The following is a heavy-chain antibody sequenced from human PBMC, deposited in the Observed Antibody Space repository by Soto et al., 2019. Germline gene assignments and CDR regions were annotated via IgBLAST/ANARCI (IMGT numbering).Heavy chain of an antibody. V-gene: IGHV4-30-4*01. CDR2: IYYSGST. CDR3: ARDRNYYGSGSAIDY. D-gene: IGHD3-10*01. Sequence: PSETLSLTCTVSGGSISSGDYYWSWIRQPPGKGLEWIGYIYYSGSTYYNPSLKSRVTISVDTSKNQFSLKLSSVTAADTAVYYCARDRNYYGSGSAIDYWGQGTLVTVS. CDR1: GGSISSGDYY. J-gene: IGHJ4*02.